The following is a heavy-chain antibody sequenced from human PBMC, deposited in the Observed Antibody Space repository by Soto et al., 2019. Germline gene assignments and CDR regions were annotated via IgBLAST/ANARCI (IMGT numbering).Heavy chain of an antibody. CDR3: ARAFDDSSHYYGALGY. CDR1: GGSISSGDYY. V-gene: IGHV4-30-4*01. J-gene: IGHJ4*02. D-gene: IGHD3-22*01. CDR2: IFYSGST. Sequence: QVQLQESGPGLVKPSQTLSLTCTVSGGSISSGDYYWSWIRQPPGKGLEWIGYIFYSGSTYYNPSLKSRVTISIDTSKNQFSLKLSSVTAAHTAVYYCARAFDDSSHYYGALGYWGQGTLVTVSS.